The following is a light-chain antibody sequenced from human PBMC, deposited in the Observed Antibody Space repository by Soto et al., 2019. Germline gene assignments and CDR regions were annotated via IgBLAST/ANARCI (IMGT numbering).Light chain of an antibody. V-gene: IGKV3-20*01. CDR2: GAS. J-gene: IGKJ1*01. CDR1: QTIRSNY. CDR3: QQYGSSPWT. Sequence: ETVLTQSPGTLSLSPGERATLSCRASQTIRSNYLACYRQTPGQAPRLLIYGASSRATGIADRFSGSGSGTDFTLIISRLEPEDFALYYCQQYGSSPWTFGQGNKVEIK.